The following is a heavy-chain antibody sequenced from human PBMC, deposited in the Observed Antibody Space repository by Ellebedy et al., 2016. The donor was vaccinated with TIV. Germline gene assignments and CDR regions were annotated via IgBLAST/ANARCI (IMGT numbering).Heavy chain of an antibody. Sequence: GESLKISCAASGFTFSSYSMNWVRQAPGKGLGWVSSLSSNSNYIYYADSVRGRFTISRDNAKKSLYLQMNSLRAEDTAVYYCARVLGFGEDHYGMDVWGQGTTVTVSS. D-gene: IGHD3-10*01. CDR2: LSSNSNYI. V-gene: IGHV3-21*01. CDR3: ARVLGFGEDHYGMDV. CDR1: GFTFSSYS. J-gene: IGHJ6*02.